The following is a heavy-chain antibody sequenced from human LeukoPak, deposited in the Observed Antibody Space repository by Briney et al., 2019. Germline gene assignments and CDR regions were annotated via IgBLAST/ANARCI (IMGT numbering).Heavy chain of an antibody. Sequence: ASVKVSCKASGYTFTSYYMHWVRQAPGQGLEWMGIINPSGGSTSYAQKFQGRVTMTRDMSTSTVYMELSSLRSDDTAVYYCARDGGIRGYYDFWSGYYFSDYWGQGTLVTVSS. V-gene: IGHV1-46*01. J-gene: IGHJ4*02. CDR3: ARDGGIRGYYDFWSGYYFSDY. CDR2: INPSGGST. CDR1: GYTFTSYY. D-gene: IGHD3-3*01.